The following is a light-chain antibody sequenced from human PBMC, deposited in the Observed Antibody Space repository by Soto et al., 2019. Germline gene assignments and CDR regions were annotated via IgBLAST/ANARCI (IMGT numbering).Light chain of an antibody. CDR1: QSDTNAY. Sequence: EMVVTQSPGTLSLSPGERATLSCRASQSDTNAYLTWYQQKPGQAPRLLIYGASTRATGIPDRFSGSGSGTDFTLTISRVEPEDFAVYYCHYCGGPFGGGTKIEIK. CDR2: GAS. J-gene: IGKJ4*01. V-gene: IGKV3-20*01. CDR3: HYCGGP.